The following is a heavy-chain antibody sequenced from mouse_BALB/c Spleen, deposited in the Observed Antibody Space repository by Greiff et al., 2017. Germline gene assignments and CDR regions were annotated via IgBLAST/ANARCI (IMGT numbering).Heavy chain of an antibody. CDR3: AASTVVPYAMDY. D-gene: IGHD1-1*01. CDR2: IDPFNGGT. J-gene: IGHJ4*01. Sequence: EVQLQQSGPELMKPGASVKISCKASGYSFTSYYMHWVKQSHGKSLEWIGYIDPFNGGTSYNQKFKGKATLTVDKSSSTAYMHLSSLTSEDSAVYDCAASTVVPYAMDYWGQGTSVTVSS. CDR1: GYSFTSYY. V-gene: IGHV1S135*01.